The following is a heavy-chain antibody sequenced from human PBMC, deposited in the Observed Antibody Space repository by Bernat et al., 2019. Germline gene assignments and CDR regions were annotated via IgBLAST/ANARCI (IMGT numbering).Heavy chain of an antibody. CDR3: ARTGSSSFPYGMVV. CDR2: INAGDGNT. V-gene: IGHV1-3*05. J-gene: IGHJ6*02. Sequence: QVQLVQSGAEEKKPGASVKVSCKASGYTFSRHTMDWVRQAPGERLEWMGWINAGDGNTEYSQKFQGRVTITRDTSASTAYMELSSLKSEDTAVYYCARTGSSSFPYGMVVWGQGTTVTVS. CDR1: GYTFSRHT. D-gene: IGHD6-6*01.